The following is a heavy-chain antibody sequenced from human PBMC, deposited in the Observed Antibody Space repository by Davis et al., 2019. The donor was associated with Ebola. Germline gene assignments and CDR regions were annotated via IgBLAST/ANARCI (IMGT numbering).Heavy chain of an antibody. V-gene: IGHV1-69*04. J-gene: IGHJ4*02. CDR3: AREGRWIQLWLGDY. CDR1: GYTFTSYG. CDR2: IIPILGIA. D-gene: IGHD5-18*01. Sequence: SVKVSCKASGYTFTSYGISWVRQAPGQGLEWMGRIIPILGIANYAQKFQGRVTITADKSTSTAYMELSSLRSEDTAVYYCAREGRWIQLWLGDYWGQGTLVTVSS.